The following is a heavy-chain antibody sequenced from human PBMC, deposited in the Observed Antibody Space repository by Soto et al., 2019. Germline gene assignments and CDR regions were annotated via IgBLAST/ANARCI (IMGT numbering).Heavy chain of an antibody. Sequence: PGGSLRLSCAASGFTFSFYAVHWVRQAPGKGLEWVAVISYNGRNKHYVDSVKGRFTISRDNSQDTLYLQMDSLRPDDTAVYYCARPTMDRKVTFFDYWGQGILVTVSS. CDR1: GFTFSFYA. V-gene: IGHV3-30*04. D-gene: IGHD3-10*01. CDR3: ARPTMDRKVTFFDY. CDR2: ISYNGRNK. J-gene: IGHJ4*02.